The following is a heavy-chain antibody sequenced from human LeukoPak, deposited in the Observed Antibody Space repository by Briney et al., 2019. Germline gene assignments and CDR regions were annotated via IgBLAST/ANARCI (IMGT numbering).Heavy chain of an antibody. J-gene: IGHJ4*02. D-gene: IGHD6-13*01. Sequence: ASVTVSCKSSGYTFTNYGISWVRQAPGQGLEWMGWISAYNGDTNYAQKLQGRVTMTTDTSTSTDYMELRSLRSDDTAVYYCAVRNRSSWSPFDFWGQGTLVTVSS. CDR1: GYTFTNYG. CDR3: AVRNRSSWSPFDF. V-gene: IGHV1-18*01. CDR2: ISAYNGDT.